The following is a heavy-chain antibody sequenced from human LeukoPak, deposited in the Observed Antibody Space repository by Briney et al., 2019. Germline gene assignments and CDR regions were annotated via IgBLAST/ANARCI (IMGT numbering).Heavy chain of an antibody. CDR3: ARPQWLQLDVFDL. Sequence: SETLSLTCTVSGGSISSYYWSWIRQPPGKGLEWIGYIHYSGSTNYSPSLRSRVTISIDTSKNQFSLKLSSVTAADTAVYYCARPQWLQLDVFDLWGQGTMVTVSS. CDR1: GGSISSYY. CDR2: IHYSGST. J-gene: IGHJ3*01. V-gene: IGHV4-59*01. D-gene: IGHD5-24*01.